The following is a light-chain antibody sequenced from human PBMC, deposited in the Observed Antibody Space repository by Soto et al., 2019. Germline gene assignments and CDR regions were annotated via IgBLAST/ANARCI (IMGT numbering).Light chain of an antibody. V-gene: IGKV3-15*01. CDR3: QEYIHWPPGM. Sequence: EFVVTQSPATLSASPGERVTLSCRASQFVSRRLAWYQQRLGQVPRLLIYDTSTRAPGISARFSGSGSGTEFTLTISSLQSEDFAVYYCQEYIHWPPGMFGPGTTVDIK. J-gene: IGKJ1*01. CDR2: DTS. CDR1: QFVSRR.